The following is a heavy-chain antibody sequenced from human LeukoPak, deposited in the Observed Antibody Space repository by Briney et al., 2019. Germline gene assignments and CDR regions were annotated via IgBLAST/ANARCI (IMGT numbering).Heavy chain of an antibody. D-gene: IGHD3-22*01. CDR2: ISYDGSSK. CDR3: ARDQEDSSGYYLFDY. J-gene: IGHJ4*02. V-gene: IGHV3-30-3*01. CDR1: GFTFSSYA. Sequence: GGSLRLSCAASGFTFSSYAMHWVRQAPGKGLEWVAVISYDGSSKYYADSVKGRFTISRDNSKNTLYLQMNSLRAEDTAVYYCARDQEDSSGYYLFDYWGQGTLVTVSS.